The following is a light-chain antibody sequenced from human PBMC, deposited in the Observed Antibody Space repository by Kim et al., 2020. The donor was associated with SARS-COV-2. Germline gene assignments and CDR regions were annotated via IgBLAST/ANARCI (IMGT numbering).Light chain of an antibody. CDR3: QQYNSYSWT. J-gene: IGKJ1*01. CDR1: QSISSW. V-gene: IGKV1-5*03. CDR2: KAS. Sequence: PSVGDRVPITCRASQSISSWLAWYQQKPGKAPKLLIYKASSLQTGVPSRFSGSGSGTEFTLTISSLQPDDFATYYCQQYNSYSWTFGQGTKVDIK.